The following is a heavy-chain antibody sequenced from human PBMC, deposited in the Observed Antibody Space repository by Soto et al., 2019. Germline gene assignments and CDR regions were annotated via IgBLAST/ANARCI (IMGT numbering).Heavy chain of an antibody. Sequence: EVQLLESGGGLVQPGGSLRLSCAASGFTFSSDAMSWVRQAPGKGLEWVSAISGSGGSTYYADSVKGRFTISRDNSKNPLYLQMNSLRAEDTAVYYCAKYGDYEGVLDYWGQGTLVTVSS. CDR1: GFTFSSDA. J-gene: IGHJ4*02. D-gene: IGHD4-17*01. CDR2: ISGSGGST. CDR3: AKYGDYEGVLDY. V-gene: IGHV3-23*01.